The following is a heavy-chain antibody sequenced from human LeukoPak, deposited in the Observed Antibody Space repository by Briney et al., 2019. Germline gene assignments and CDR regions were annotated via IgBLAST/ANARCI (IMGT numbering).Heavy chain of an antibody. D-gene: IGHD6-6*01. CDR3: ARAQSLRIAARHDYYYYYMDV. J-gene: IGHJ6*03. CDR2: INPSGGST. CDR1: GYTFTSYY. V-gene: IGHV1-46*01. Sequence: GASVKVSCKASGYTFTSYYMHWVRQAPGQGLEWMGIINPSGGSTSYAQKFQGRVTMTRDMSTSTVYMELSSLRSEDTAVYYCARAQSLRIAARHDYYYYYMDVWGKGTTVTVSS.